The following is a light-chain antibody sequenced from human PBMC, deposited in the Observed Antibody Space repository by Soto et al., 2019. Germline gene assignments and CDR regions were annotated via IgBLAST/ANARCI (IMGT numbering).Light chain of an antibody. CDR2: GAS. CDR1: QSVSSSY. CDR3: QQYGSSPTLT. J-gene: IGKJ4*01. V-gene: IGKV3-20*01. Sequence: EIVLTQSPGTLSLSPGERATISCRASQSVSSSYLAWYQQKPGQAPRLLIYGASSRATGIPDRFSGSGSVTDFTLTISRLEPEDFAGYYCQQYGSSPTLTFGGGTKVDIK.